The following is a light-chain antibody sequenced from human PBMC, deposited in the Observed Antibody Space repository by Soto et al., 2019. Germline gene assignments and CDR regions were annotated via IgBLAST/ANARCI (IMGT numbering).Light chain of an antibody. CDR3: SSDAGAVV. CDR1: SSDVGSYNL. J-gene: IGLJ2*01. V-gene: IGLV2-23*01. CDR2: EGS. Sequence: QSVLTQPASVSGSPGQSITISCTGTSSDVGSYNLVSWYQHHPGKAPKLMIYEGSNRPSGVSTRFSGSKSGNTASLTISGLQAEDAADYYCSSDAGAVVFGGGTKLTVL.